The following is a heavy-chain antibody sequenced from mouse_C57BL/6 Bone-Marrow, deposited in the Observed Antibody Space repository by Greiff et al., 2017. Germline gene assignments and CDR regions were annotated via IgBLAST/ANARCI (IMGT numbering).Heavy chain of an antibody. D-gene: IGHD2-3*01. Sequence: EFQLQQSVAELVRPGASVKLSCTASGFNIKNTYMHWVKQRPEQGLEWIGRIDPANGNTKYAPTFQGKATITADTSSNTAYLHLSSLTSEDTAIYYCARSRDGCYVLDYWGQGTTLTVSS. CDR2: IDPANGNT. CDR3: ARSRDGCYVLDY. V-gene: IGHV14-3*01. J-gene: IGHJ2*01. CDR1: GFNIKNTY.